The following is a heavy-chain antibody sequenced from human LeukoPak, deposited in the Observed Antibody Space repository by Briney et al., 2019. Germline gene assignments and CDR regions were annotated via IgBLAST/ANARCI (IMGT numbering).Heavy chain of an antibody. D-gene: IGHD5-18*01. CDR1: GFTFSSYA. CDR3: AKDGYSYGTTDY. CDR2: ISGSGGST. J-gene: IGHJ4*02. Sequence: SGGSLRVSCAASGFTFSSYAMSWVRQAPGRGLEWVSTISGSGGSTYYADSVKGRFTISRDNSKNTLYLQMNSLRAEDTAVYYCAKDGYSYGTTDYWGQGTLVTVSS. V-gene: IGHV3-23*01.